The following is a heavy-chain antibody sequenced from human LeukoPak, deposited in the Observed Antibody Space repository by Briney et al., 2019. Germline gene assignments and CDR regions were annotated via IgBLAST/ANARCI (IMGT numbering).Heavy chain of an antibody. J-gene: IGHJ4*02. Sequence: TGGSLRLSCATSGFTFSSYDVRWVRQGTGKGLEWVSGIGTGGDTYYPDSVKGRFTISRENAKKSLFLQMNSLRAEDTAVYYCGRGNSFDFWGQGTLVTVSS. CDR1: GFTFSSYD. CDR2: IGTGGDT. V-gene: IGHV3-13*01. CDR3: GRGNSFDF.